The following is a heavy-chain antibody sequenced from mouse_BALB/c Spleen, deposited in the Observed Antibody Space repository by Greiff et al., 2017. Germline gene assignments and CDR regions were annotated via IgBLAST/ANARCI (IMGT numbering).Heavy chain of an antibody. Sequence: EVQLVESGGDLVKPGGSLKLSCAASGFTFSSYGMSWVRQTPDKRLEWVATISSGGSYTYYPDSLKGRFTISRDNAKNTLYLQMSSLKSEDTAMYYCASLDGYFYYFDYWGQGTTRTVSS. CDR1: GFTFSSYG. D-gene: IGHD2-3*01. CDR2: ISSGGSYT. J-gene: IGHJ2*01. V-gene: IGHV5-6*01. CDR3: ASLDGYFYYFDY.